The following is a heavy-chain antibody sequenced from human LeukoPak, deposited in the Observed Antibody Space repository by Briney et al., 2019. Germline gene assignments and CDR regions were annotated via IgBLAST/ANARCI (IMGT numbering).Heavy chain of an antibody. CDR2: ISYDGSNK. J-gene: IGHJ4*02. CDR1: GFTFSSYG. CDR3: AKDRGSIAAGGSDY. Sequence: GGSLRLSCAASGFTFSSYGMHWVRQAPGKGLEWVAVISYDGSNKHYADSVKGRFTISRDNSKNTLYLQMNSLRAEDTAVYYCAKDRGSIAAGGSDYWGQGTLVTVSS. D-gene: IGHD6-13*01. V-gene: IGHV3-30*18.